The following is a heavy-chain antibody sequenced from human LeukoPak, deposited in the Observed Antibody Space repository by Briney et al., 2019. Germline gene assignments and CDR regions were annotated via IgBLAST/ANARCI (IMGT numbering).Heavy chain of an antibody. CDR2: INSDGSST. CDR1: GFTFSNYW. Sequence: GGSLRLSCAASGFTFSNYWMHWVRQAPGKGLVWVSRINSDGSSTSYADSVKGRFTISRDNSKNTLYLQMDSLRADDTAVYYCARYSGSYYYPPAWDLWGQGTLVTVSS. CDR3: ARYSGSYYYPPAWDL. V-gene: IGHV3-74*01. D-gene: IGHD1-26*01. J-gene: IGHJ4*02.